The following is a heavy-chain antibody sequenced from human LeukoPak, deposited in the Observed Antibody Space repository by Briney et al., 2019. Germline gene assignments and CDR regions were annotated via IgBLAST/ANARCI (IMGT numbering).Heavy chain of an antibody. J-gene: IGHJ4*02. CDR1: GGTFSSYA. Sequence: ASVKVSCKASGGTFSSYAISWVRQAPGQGLEWMGGIIPIFGTANYAQKFQGRVTMTEDTSTDTAYMELSSLRSEDTAVYYCATVEWEPQYYFDYWGQGTLVTVSA. D-gene: IGHD1-26*01. V-gene: IGHV1-69*06. CDR3: ATVEWEPQYYFDY. CDR2: IIPIFGTA.